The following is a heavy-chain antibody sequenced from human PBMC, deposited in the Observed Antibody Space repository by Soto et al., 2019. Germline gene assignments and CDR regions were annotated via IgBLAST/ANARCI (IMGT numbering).Heavy chain of an antibody. CDR3: ASSVVVPSTMNYFDY. D-gene: IGHD2-15*01. CDR1: GYSFSNYW. J-gene: IGHJ4*02. V-gene: IGHV5-51*01. CDR2: IFPADSDT. Sequence: GAEVKKPGESLKISCKGSGYSFSNYWIAWVRQMPGKGLEWMGIIFPADSDTKYSPSFQGQVTISADKSISTAYLQWSSLKASDTAMYYCASSVVVPSTMNYFDYWAQGSLVTVSS.